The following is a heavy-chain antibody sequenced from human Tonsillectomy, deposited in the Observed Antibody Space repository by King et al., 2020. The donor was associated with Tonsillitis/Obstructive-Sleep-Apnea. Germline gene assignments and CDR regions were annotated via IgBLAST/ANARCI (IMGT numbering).Heavy chain of an antibody. J-gene: IGHJ5*02. CDR1: GFTFSSYA. V-gene: IGHV3-30*04. D-gene: IGHD2-2*02. Sequence: QLVQSGGGVVQPGRSLRLSCAASGFTFSSYAMHWVRQAPGKGLEWVAVISYDGSNKYYADSVKGRFTISRDNSKNTLYLQMNSLRAEDTAVYYCARDKVPAAIGGGFDPWGQGTLVTVSS. CDR2: ISYDGSNK. CDR3: ARDKVPAAIGGGFDP.